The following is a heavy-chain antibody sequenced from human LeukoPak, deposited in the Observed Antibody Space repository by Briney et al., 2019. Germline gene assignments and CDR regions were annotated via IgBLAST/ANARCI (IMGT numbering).Heavy chain of an antibody. CDR3: AKGTGDTAYYFDF. D-gene: IGHD7-27*01. J-gene: IGHJ4*02. CDR1: GFTFSSYA. CDR2: IRVSGST. V-gene: IGHV3-23*01. Sequence: GGSLRLSCTTSGFTFSSYALSWVRQAPGKGLEWVSGIRVSGSTYYPDSVTGRFTISRDNTENTLYLQMSGLRAEDTAIYYCAKGTGDTAYYFDFWGQGVLVTVSS.